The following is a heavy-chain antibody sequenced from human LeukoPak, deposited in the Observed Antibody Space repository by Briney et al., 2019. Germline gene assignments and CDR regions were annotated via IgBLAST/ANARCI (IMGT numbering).Heavy chain of an antibody. Sequence: ASVKVSCKASGYSFTTYAMNWVRQAPGQGLEWMGWINTYTGNPTYAQDFTGRFVFSLDTSVSTAYLQIYSLKAEDTAVYYCARLVAAGGSGSFDPWGQGTLVTVSS. CDR3: ARLVAAGGSGSFDP. CDR2: INTYTGNP. CDR1: GYSFTTYA. J-gene: IGHJ5*02. D-gene: IGHD6-13*01. V-gene: IGHV7-4-1*01.